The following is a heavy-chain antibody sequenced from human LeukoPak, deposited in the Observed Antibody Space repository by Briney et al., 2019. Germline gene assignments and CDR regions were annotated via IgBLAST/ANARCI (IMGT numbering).Heavy chain of an antibody. V-gene: IGHV1-2*02. CDR2: INPNSGGT. J-gene: IGHJ4*02. CDR3: ARVRYDILAGYYQYYFDY. Sequence: ASVKVSCKASGYTFTGYYMHWVRQAPGQGLEWMGWINPNSGGTNYAQKFQGRVTMTRDTSISTAYMELSRLRSDDTAVYYCARVRYDILAGYYQYYFDYWGQGPLVTVSS. D-gene: IGHD3-9*01. CDR1: GYTFTGYY.